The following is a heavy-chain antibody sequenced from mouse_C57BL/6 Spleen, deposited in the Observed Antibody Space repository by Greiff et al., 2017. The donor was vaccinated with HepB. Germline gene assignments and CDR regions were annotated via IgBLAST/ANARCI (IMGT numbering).Heavy chain of an antibody. V-gene: IGHV5-4*01. J-gene: IGHJ2*01. D-gene: IGHD1-1*01. Sequence: EVKLQESGGGLVKPGGSLKLSCAASGFTFSSYAMSWVRQTPEKRLEWVATLSDGGSYTYYPDNVKGRFTISRDNAKNNLYLQMSHLKSEDTAMYYCARDYYGSSYGFDYWGQGTTLTVSS. CDR3: ARDYYGSSYGFDY. CDR2: LSDGGSYT. CDR1: GFTFSSYA.